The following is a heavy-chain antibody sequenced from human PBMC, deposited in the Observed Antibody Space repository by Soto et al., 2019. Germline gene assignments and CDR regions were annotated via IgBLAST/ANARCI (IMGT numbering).Heavy chain of an antibody. CDR2: IRSKANSYAT. V-gene: IGHV3-73*02. D-gene: IGHD6-19*01. CDR1: GFTFSGSA. Sequence: EVQLVESGGGLVQPGGSLKLSCAASGFTFSGSAMHWVRQASGKGLEWVGRIRSKANSYATAYAASVKGRFTISRDDSKSTAYLQMNSLKTEDTAVYYCTAYSGSGWYPPGMDVWGQGTTVTVSS. CDR3: TAYSGSGWYPPGMDV. J-gene: IGHJ6*02.